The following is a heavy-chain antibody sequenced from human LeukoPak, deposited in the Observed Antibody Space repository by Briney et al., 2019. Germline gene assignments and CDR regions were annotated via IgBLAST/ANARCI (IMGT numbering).Heavy chain of an antibody. CDR1: GGSISSYY. V-gene: IGHV4-59*01. CDR3: ARVHDYGDHSG. J-gene: IGHJ4*02. CDR2: IYYSGST. D-gene: IGHD4-17*01. Sequence: TSETLSLTCTVSGGSISSYYWSWIRQPPGKGLEWIGYIYYSGSTNYNPSLKSRVTISVDTSKNQFSLKLSSVTAADTAVYYCARVHDYGDHSGWGQGTLVTVSS.